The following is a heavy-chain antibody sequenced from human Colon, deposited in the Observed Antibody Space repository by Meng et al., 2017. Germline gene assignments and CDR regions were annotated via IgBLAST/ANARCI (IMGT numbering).Heavy chain of an antibody. CDR1: GGSFSGFY. Sequence: SETLSLTCAGSGGSFSGFYWSWIRQPPGKGLEWIGEIDHFGISNYNSSLKGRLTMSVDTSKKQISLTLTSVTAADTAVYYCAAGLRHGDWFDPWGPGTLVTVSS. D-gene: IGHD4-17*01. CDR2: IDHFGIS. J-gene: IGHJ5*02. CDR3: AAGLRHGDWFDP. V-gene: IGHV4-34*01.